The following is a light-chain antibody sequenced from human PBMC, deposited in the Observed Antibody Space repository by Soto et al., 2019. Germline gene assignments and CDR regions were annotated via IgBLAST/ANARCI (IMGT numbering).Light chain of an antibody. Sequence: AIQMTQSPSSLSASVRDRVTITCRASQGIRNDLQWFPEKPVKDPRILIYAASHLQNGVPSRFSGCGSGTNINLSMNSLQTEDFATYDCQQGYSNPWTFGQGTKVDIK. CDR1: QGIRND. J-gene: IGKJ1*01. CDR3: QQGYSNPWT. CDR2: AAS. V-gene: IGKV1-6*01.